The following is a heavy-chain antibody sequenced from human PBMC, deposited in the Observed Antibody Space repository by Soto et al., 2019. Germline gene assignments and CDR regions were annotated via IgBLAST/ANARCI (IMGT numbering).Heavy chain of an antibody. V-gene: IGHV4-31*03. CDR2: IYYSGST. D-gene: IGHD4-17*01. CDR3: AWSPEATVTAFDY. J-gene: IGHJ4*02. Sequence: QVQLQESGPGLVKPSQTLSLTCTVSGGSISSGGYYWSWIRQHPGKGLEWIGYIYYSGSTYYNPSLNSRVTISVDTSKNQFSLKRSSVTAADTAVYYCAWSPEATVTAFDYWVQGTLVTVSS. CDR1: GGSISSGGYY.